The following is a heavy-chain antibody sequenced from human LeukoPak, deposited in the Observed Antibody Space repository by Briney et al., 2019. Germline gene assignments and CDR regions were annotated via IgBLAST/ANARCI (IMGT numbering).Heavy chain of an antibody. V-gene: IGHV4-39*07. CDR2: IYYSGKT. J-gene: IGHJ6*03. D-gene: IGHD3-16*01. CDR1: GGSIGRSSYY. CDR3: ARGYGGIYYYYMDV. Sequence: SETLSLTCTVSGGSIGRSSYYWGWIRQPPGKGLEWIGNIYYSGKTDYNPSLKSRVTISVDTSKNQFSLKLSSVTAADTAVYYCARGYGGIYYYYMDVWGKGTTVTVSS.